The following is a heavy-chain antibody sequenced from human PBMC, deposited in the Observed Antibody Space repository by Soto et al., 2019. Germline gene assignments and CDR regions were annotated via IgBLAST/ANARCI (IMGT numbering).Heavy chain of an antibody. Sequence: ASVKVSCKASGYTFTGYYMHWVRQAPGQGLEWMGWINPNSGGTNYAQKFQGRVTMTRDTSISTVYMELSRLRSDDTAVYYCARLSRWLVRSLDLDYWGQGTLVTVSS. J-gene: IGHJ4*02. D-gene: IGHD6-19*01. V-gene: IGHV1-2*02. CDR2: INPNSGGT. CDR3: ARLSRWLVRSLDLDY. CDR1: GYTFTGYY.